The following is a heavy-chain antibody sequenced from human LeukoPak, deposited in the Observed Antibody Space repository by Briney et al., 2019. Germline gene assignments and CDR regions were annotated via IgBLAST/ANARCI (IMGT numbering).Heavy chain of an antibody. CDR1: GFTFSSYG. D-gene: IGHD6-13*01. CDR3: AKDVGIAAAGQLDY. Sequence: PGRSLRLSCAASGFTFSSYGMHWVRQAPGKGLEWVAFIRYDGSNKYYADSVKGRFTISRDNSKNTLYLQMNSLRAEDTAVYYCAKDVGIAAAGQLDYWGQGTLVTVSS. CDR2: IRYDGSNK. J-gene: IGHJ4*02. V-gene: IGHV3-30*02.